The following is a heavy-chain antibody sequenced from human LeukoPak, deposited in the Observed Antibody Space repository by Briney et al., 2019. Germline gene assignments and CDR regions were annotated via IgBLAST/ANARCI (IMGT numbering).Heavy chain of an antibody. D-gene: IGHD3-16*01. CDR3: AKVFGSQLPDY. V-gene: IGHV3-30*18. Sequence: PGGSLRLSCAASGFTFSSYGMHWVRQAPGKGLEWVAVISYDGSNKYYAVSVKGRFTISRDNSKDTLYLQMNSLRAEDTAVYYCAKVFGSQLPDYWGQGTLVTVSS. J-gene: IGHJ4*02. CDR1: GFTFSSYG. CDR2: ISYDGSNK.